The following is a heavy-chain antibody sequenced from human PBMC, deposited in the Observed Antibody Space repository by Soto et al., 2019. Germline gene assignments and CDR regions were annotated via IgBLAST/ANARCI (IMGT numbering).Heavy chain of an antibody. J-gene: IGHJ4*02. D-gene: IGHD4-17*01. CDR2: IYYSGST. V-gene: IGHV4-39*01. CDR1: GGSISSSSYY. CDR3: ARGERDDYGDYEVRVYFDY. Sequence: QLQLQESGPGLVKPSETLSLTCTVSGGSISSSSYYWGWIRQPPGKGLEWIGSIYYSGSTYYNPSLKNRVTISVDTSKNQFSLKLSSVTAADTAVYYCARGERDDYGDYEVRVYFDYWGQGTLVTVSS.